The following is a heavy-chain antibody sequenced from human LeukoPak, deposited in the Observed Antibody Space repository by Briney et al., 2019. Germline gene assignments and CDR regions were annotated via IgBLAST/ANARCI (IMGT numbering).Heavy chain of an antibody. CDR3: TKGSFQGGFDY. D-gene: IGHD3-16*01. CDR1: VDSVSSDRAA. V-gene: IGHV6-1*01. CDR2: TYYRSKWYI. Sequence: SQTLSLTCALSVDSVSSDRAAWHWLRQYPSRGLEWLGTTYYRSKWYIDYAVSVKSRMTINPDTSKNQFSLQLNSVTPDDTAVYYCTKGSFQGGFDYWGQGTLVTVSS. J-gene: IGHJ4*02.